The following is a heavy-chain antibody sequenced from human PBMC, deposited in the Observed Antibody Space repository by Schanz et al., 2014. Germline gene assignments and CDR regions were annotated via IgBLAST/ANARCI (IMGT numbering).Heavy chain of an antibody. CDR3: AKDPHKDYGGKPQTFDI. CDR1: GFTFSEVY. V-gene: IGHV3-30*02. Sequence: ARLVESGGGLVEPGGSLRLSCSGSGFTFSEVYMSWVRQAPGKGLEWVAFIRYDGSSKYYADSVKGRFTISRDNSKNILYLQMNSLRAEDTALYYCAKDPHKDYGGKPQTFDIWGQGTMVTVSS. CDR2: IRYDGSSK. J-gene: IGHJ3*02. D-gene: IGHD4-17*01.